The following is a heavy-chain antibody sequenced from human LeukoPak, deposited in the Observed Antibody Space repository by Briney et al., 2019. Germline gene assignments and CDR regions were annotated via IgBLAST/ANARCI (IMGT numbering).Heavy chain of an antibody. Sequence: ASVKVSCKASGYTFTSYYMHWVRQAPGQGLEWMGIINPSGGSTSYAQKFQGRVTMTRDTSTSTVYVELSSLRSEDTAVYYCARDLDGIAVAGTNGLGFFDYWGQGTLVTVSS. CDR3: ARDLDGIAVAGTNGLGFFDY. V-gene: IGHV1-46*03. D-gene: IGHD6-19*01. CDR2: INPSGGST. CDR1: GYTFTSYY. J-gene: IGHJ4*02.